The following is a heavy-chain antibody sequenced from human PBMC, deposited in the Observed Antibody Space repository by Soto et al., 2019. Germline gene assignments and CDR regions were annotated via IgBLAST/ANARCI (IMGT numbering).Heavy chain of an antibody. CDR3: ARVGYSSSYPRRYYYYGMDV. J-gene: IGHJ6*02. CDR1: GGTFSSYA. CDR2: IIPIFGTA. Sequence: QVQLVQSGAEVKKPGSSVKVSCKASGGTFSSYAITWVRQAPGQGLEWMGGIIPIFGTANYAQKFQGRVTITADESTSTAYMELSSLRYEDTDVYYCARVGYSSSYPRRYYYYGMDVWGQGTMVTVSS. D-gene: IGHD6-6*01. V-gene: IGHV1-69*12.